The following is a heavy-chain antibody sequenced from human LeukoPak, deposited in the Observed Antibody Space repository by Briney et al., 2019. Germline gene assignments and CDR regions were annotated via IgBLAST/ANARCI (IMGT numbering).Heavy chain of an antibody. V-gene: IGHV4-59*12. D-gene: IGHD3-3*01. CDR2: IYYSGST. J-gene: IGHJ6*03. CDR1: GGFISSYY. Sequence: SETLSLTCTVSGGFISSYYWSWIRQPPGKGLEWIGYIYYSGSTNYNPSLKSRVTISVDTSKNQFSLKLSSVTAADTAVYYCARDGSGYYYMDVWGKGTTVTVSS. CDR3: ARDGSGYYYMDV.